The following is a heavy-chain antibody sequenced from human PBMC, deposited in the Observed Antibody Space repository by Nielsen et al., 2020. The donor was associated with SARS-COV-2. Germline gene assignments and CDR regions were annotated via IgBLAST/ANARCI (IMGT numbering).Heavy chain of an antibody. V-gene: IGHV1-2*06. D-gene: IGHD3-16*01. CDR1: GYTFTGSY. J-gene: IGHJ4*02. CDR2: INPNSGAT. Sequence: ASVKVSCKASGYTFTGSYVHWVRQAPGQGLEWMGRINPNSGATIYAQKFQGRVTTTRDTSISTAYMELSRLRSDDTAVYYCARDVNMITFGGVMYYFDYWGQGTLVTVSS. CDR3: ARDVNMITFGGVMYYFDY.